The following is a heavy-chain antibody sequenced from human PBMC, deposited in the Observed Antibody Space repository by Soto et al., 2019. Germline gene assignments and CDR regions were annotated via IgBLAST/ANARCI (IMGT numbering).Heavy chain of an antibody. V-gene: IGHV3-23*01. CDR2: IGATGDNT. J-gene: IGHJ6*02. Sequence: GGSLRLSCAASGFTFTTYAMIWLRQAPGQGLEWVSAIGATGDNTYYADSVRGRFTISRDNSKNTLYLQMNTLSAEDTAIYYCAKILSPHMIGDGMDIWGQGTTVTVYS. CDR3: AKILSPHMIGDGMDI. CDR1: GFTFTTYA. D-gene: IGHD2-15*01.